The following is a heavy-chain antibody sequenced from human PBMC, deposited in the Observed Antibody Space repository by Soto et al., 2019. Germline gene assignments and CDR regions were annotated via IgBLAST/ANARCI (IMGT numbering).Heavy chain of an antibody. J-gene: IGHJ4*02. V-gene: IGHV3-9*01. Sequence: EVQLEESGGALVQPGRSLRLSCAASGFTFGDYAMYWVRQVLGKGLEWVSSISWNSGNIAYADSVKGRFTTSRDNAENALYLQMNSRRPEDTALYYCVRSKVGYSSTPPFDYWGQGTLVTVSS. D-gene: IGHD2-15*01. CDR1: GFTFGDYA. CDR2: ISWNSGNI. CDR3: VRSKVGYSSTPPFDY.